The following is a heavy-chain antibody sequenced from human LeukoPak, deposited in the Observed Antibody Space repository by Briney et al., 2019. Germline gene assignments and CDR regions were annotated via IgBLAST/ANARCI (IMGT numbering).Heavy chain of an antibody. CDR1: GFTFSSYG. CDR3: AKSGPDYYDSSGYEDYFDY. CDR2: ISYDGSNK. D-gene: IGHD3-22*01. V-gene: IGHV3-30*18. Sequence: PGGSLRLSCAASGFTFSSYGMHWVRQAPGKGLEWVAVISYDGSNKYYADSVKGRFTISRDNSKNTLYLQMNSLRAEDTAVYYCAKSGPDYYDSSGYEDYFDYWGQGTLVTVSS. J-gene: IGHJ4*02.